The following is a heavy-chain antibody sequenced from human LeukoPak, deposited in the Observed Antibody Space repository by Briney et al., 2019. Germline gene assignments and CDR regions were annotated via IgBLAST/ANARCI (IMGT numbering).Heavy chain of an antibody. CDR2: IYPGDSDT. J-gene: IGHJ6*02. Sequence: GESLKISCKGSGYSFTSYWIGWVRQMPGKGLEWMGIIYPGDSDTRYSPSFQGQVTISADKSISTAYLQWSSLKASDTAMYYCATGSEITMVRGVVYYYYGMDVWGQGTTVTVSS. D-gene: IGHD3-10*01. V-gene: IGHV5-51*01. CDR1: GYSFTSYW. CDR3: ATGSEITMVRGVVYYYYGMDV.